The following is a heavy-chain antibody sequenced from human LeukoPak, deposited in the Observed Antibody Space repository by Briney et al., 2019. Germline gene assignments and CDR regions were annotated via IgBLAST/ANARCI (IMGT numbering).Heavy chain of an antibody. J-gene: IGHJ6*02. CDR3: ARDRFGSSPHFYQYGMDV. CDR2: IYSGGNT. D-gene: IGHD6-6*01. V-gene: IGHV3-53*01. Sequence: GGSLRLSCAASGFTVSGNYMSWVRQAPGKGLEWVSIIYSGGNTYYADSVKGRFIISRDNSKNTLYLQMNSLRAEDTAVYFCARDRFGSSPHFYQYGMDVWGQGTTVTVS. CDR1: GFTVSGNY.